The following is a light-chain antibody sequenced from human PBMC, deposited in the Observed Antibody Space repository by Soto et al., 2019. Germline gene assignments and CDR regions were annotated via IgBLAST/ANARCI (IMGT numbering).Light chain of an antibody. CDR1: QSISTY. J-gene: IGKJ1*01. CDR2: DAS. V-gene: IGKV3-11*01. Sequence: EIVLPQSQATLSLSPGARATLSCRASQSISTYLAWYQQKPGQAPRLLISDASNRATGIPARFSGSGSGTDFTLNISSLEPEDFAVYYCQHYVTSLTTFGQGTKWIS. CDR3: QHYVTSLTT.